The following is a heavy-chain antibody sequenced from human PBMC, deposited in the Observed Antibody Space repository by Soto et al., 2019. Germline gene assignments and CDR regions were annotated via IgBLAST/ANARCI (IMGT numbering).Heavy chain of an antibody. J-gene: IGHJ3*01. D-gene: IGHD3-22*01. Sequence: EVELVESGGGLVQSGGSLRLSCAASGFTFRNYGMNWVRQAPGKGLEWVSYIGIGSSTKYYADSVKGRFTISRDNAKNSLELQMNSLRAEDTAVYYCARVQLDYNDISGRPLNAFDLWGPGTMVTVSS. CDR2: IGIGSSTK. CDR1: GFTFRNYG. V-gene: IGHV3-48*01. CDR3: ARVQLDYNDISGRPLNAFDL.